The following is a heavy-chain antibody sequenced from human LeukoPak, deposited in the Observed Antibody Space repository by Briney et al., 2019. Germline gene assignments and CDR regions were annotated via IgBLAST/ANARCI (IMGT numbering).Heavy chain of an antibody. Sequence: GASVKVSCKASGYTFTSYGISWVRQAPGQGLDWMGWISAYNGNTDYAQKLQDRVTMTTDTSTSTAYMELGSLRSEDTAVYYCAAERYGGISDCCNFEIWGQGTMVTVSS. CDR2: ISAYNGNT. D-gene: IGHD4-23*01. CDR1: GYTFTSYG. V-gene: IGHV1-18*01. J-gene: IGHJ3*02. CDR3: AAERYGGISDCCNFEI.